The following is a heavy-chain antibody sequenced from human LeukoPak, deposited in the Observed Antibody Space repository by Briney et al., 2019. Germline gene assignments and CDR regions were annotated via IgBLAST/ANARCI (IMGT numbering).Heavy chain of an antibody. V-gene: IGHV4-4*02. J-gene: IGHJ4*02. CDR3: SRESGAFSPFGY. Sequence: SETLSLTCGVSGGSISSTNLWSWVRQPPGQGLEWIGEISLSGLTNYNPSLKSRVTMSLDKSKNHLSLNLTSVTAADTAVYYCSRESGAFSPFGYWGQGTPVTVSS. D-gene: IGHD1-26*01. CDR1: GGSISSTNL. CDR2: ISLSGLT.